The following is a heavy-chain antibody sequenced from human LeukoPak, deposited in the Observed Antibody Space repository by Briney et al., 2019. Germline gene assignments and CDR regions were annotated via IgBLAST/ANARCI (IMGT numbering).Heavy chain of an antibody. Sequence: GGSLRLSCAASGFTFSSSWMHWVCQAPEKGLGWVADIKCDGSEKYYVDSVKGRFTISRDNAKNSLYLQMNSLRAEDTAVYYCARDKIVGATYFDYWGQGTLVTVSS. CDR3: ARDKIVGATYFDY. CDR1: GFTFSSSW. V-gene: IGHV3-52*01. CDR2: IKCDGSEK. J-gene: IGHJ4*02. D-gene: IGHD1-26*01.